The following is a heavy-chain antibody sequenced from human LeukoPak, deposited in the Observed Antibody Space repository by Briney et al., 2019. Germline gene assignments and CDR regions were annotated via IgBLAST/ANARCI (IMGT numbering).Heavy chain of an antibody. J-gene: IGHJ4*02. CDR2: ISWNSGSI. D-gene: IGHD3-22*01. V-gene: IGHV3-9*01. CDR1: GLTFDDYA. CDR3: AKDIGGNYYDSSGYSQGGLDY. Sequence: GGSLRLSCAASGLTFDDYAMHWARQAPGKGLEWVSGISWNSGSIGYADSVKGRFTISRDNAKNSLYLQMNSLRAEDTALYYCAKDIGGNYYDSSGYSQGGLDYWGQGTLVTVSS.